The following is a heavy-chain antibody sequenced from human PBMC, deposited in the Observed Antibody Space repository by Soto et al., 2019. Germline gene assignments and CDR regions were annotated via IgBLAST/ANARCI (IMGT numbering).Heavy chain of an antibody. CDR1: GGTFSSYA. Sequence: SVKVSCKASGGTFSSYAISWVRQAPGQGHEWMGGIIPIFGTANYAQKFQGRVTITADESTSTAYMELSSLRSEDTAVYYYARDLVSGYAPAVRDYYYGMDVWGQGTKVTVS. CDR2: IIPIFGTA. D-gene: IGHD5-12*01. CDR3: ARDLVSGYAPAVRDYYYGMDV. V-gene: IGHV1-69*13. J-gene: IGHJ6*02.